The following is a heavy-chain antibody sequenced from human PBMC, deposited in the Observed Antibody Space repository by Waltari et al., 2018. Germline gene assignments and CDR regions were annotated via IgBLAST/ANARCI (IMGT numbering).Heavy chain of an antibody. D-gene: IGHD3-10*01. Sequence: EVQLVESGGGLVQPGGSLRPPCAASGSPFRSYEMNWGRQAAGRGLEWVSYISSSGSTIYYADSVKGRFTISRDNAKNSLYLQMNSLRAEDTAVYYCARVSGELLYYYYGMDVWGQGTTVTVSS. CDR1: GSPFRSYE. V-gene: IGHV3-48*03. J-gene: IGHJ6*02. CDR3: ARVSGELLYYYYGMDV. CDR2: ISSSGSTI.